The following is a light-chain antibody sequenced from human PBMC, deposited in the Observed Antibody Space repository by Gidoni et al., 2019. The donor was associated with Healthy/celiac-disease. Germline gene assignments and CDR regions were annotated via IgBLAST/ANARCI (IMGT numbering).Light chain of an antibody. CDR3: QQYNNWPYT. Sequence: EIVMTHSPATLSVSPGASTTLSCQASQSVSSNFAWYQQKPGQAPRLLIYGASTRATGIPARFSGSGSGTEFTLTISSLQSEDFAVYYCQQYNNWPYTFGQGTKLEIK. V-gene: IGKV3-15*01. CDR2: GAS. J-gene: IGKJ2*01. CDR1: QSVSSN.